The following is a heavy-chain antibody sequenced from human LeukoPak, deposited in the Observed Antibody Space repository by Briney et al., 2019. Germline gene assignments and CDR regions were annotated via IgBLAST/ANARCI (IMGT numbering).Heavy chain of an antibody. CDR1: GGSFSGYY. J-gene: IGHJ5*02. V-gene: IGHV4-34*01. D-gene: IGHD3-10*01. CDR2: INHSGST. CDR3: ARDMVRGVTGGDNWFDP. Sequence: SETLSLTCAVYGGSFSGYYWSWIRQPPGKGLEWIGEINHSGSTNYNPSLKSRVTISVDTSKNQFSLKLSSVTTADTAVYYCARDMVRGVTGGDNWFDPWGQGTLVTVSS.